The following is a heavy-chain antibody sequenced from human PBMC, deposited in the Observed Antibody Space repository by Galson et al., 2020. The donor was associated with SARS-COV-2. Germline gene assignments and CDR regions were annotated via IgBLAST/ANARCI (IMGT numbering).Heavy chain of an antibody. V-gene: IGHV1-2*02. J-gene: IGHJ6*02. CDR2: NNPETGGT. D-gene: IGHD3-3*01. CDR3: AKNYDFWSGYHTDYYYAMDV. Sequence: ASVKVSCMASGYSFTGYYIHWVRQAPGQGLAWMGWNNPETGGTNYAQSFQGRVTMNRDTSISTASLERMSLRSDDTAVYHCAKNYDFWSGYHTDYYYAMDVWGQGTTVSVFS. CDR1: GYSFTGYY.